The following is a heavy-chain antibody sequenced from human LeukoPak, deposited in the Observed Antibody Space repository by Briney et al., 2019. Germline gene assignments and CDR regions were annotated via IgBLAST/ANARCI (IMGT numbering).Heavy chain of an antibody. CDR1: GGSISSYY. Sequence: PSETLSLTCTVSGGSISSYYWSWIRQPPGKGLEWIGYIYYSGSTSYNPSLKSRVTISVDTSKNQFSLKLSSVTAADTAAYYCARHLTVTTGRLFDYWGQGTLVTVSS. CDR2: IYYSGST. CDR3: ARHLTVTTGRLFDY. J-gene: IGHJ4*02. V-gene: IGHV4-59*08. D-gene: IGHD4-17*01.